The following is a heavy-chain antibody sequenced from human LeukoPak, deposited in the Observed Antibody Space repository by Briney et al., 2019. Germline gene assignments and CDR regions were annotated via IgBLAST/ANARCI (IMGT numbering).Heavy chain of an antibody. CDR1: GFTFSSYA. CDR2: ISGSGGST. V-gene: IGHV3-23*01. D-gene: IGHD5-18*01. CDR3: ARDSVDTAMGYDY. J-gene: IGHJ4*02. Sequence: PGGSLRLSCAASGFTFSSYAMSWVRQAPGKGLEWVSAISGSGGSTYYADSVKGRFTISRDNSKNTLYLQMTSLRAEDTAVYYCARDSVDTAMGYDYWGQGTLVTVSS.